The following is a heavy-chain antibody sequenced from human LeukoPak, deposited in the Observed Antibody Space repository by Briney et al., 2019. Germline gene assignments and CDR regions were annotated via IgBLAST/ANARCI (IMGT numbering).Heavy chain of an antibody. Sequence: PSQTLSLTCTVCGGYISSGGYYWSWTRQHPGKGLEWIGYIYYSGSTYCNPSLKSRVTISVDKSKNQFSLKLSSVAAADTAVYYCARGRLAAGKRHAFDIWGQGTMVTVSS. V-gene: IGHV4-31*03. CDR1: GGYISSGGYY. CDR3: ARGRLAAGKRHAFDI. CDR2: IYYSGST. J-gene: IGHJ3*02. D-gene: IGHD6-13*01.